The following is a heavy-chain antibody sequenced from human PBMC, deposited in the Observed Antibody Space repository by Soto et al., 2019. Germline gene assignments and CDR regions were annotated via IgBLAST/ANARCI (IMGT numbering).Heavy chain of an antibody. CDR3: ARDRLRYNWNDFPYYYYGMDV. CDR2: ISYDGSNK. D-gene: IGHD1-1*01. Sequence: QVQLVESGGGVVQPGRSLRLSCAASGFTFSSYAMHWVRQAPGKGLEWVAVISYDGSNKYYADSVKGRFTISRDNSKNTMYLQMNSLRAEDTAVYCARDRLRYNWNDFPYYYYGMDVWGQGTTVTVSS. V-gene: IGHV3-30-3*01. CDR1: GFTFSSYA. J-gene: IGHJ6*02.